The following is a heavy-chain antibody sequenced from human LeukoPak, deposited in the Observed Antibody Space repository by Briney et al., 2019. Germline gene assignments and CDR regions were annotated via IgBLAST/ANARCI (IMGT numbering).Heavy chain of an antibody. J-gene: IGHJ4*02. V-gene: IGHV4-39*02. CDR2: IYYSGST. D-gene: IGHD2-15*01. CDR3: ARDIVVVVAASHFDY. Sequence: KPSETLSLTCTVSGGSISSSSYYWGWIRQPPGKGLEWIGSIYYSGSTYYNPSLKSRVTISVDTSKNQFSLKLSSVTAADTAVYYCARDIVVVVAASHFDYWGQGTLVTVSS. CDR1: GGSISSSSYY.